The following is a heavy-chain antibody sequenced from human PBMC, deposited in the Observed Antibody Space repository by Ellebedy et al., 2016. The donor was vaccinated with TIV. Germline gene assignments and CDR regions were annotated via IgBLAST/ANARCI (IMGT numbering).Heavy chain of an antibody. CDR1: GGSISSRSYY. D-gene: IGHD5-12*01. V-gene: IGHV4-39*07. CDR2: IYYNGNA. CDR3: ASTPFSAGSGYHPHDY. J-gene: IGHJ4*02. Sequence: MPSETLSLTCTVSGGSISSRSYYWGWIRQPPGKNLEWIGTIYYNGNAYYNPSLRSRVSISIDTSKNQFSLRLSSVTAADTAVYFCASTPFSAGSGYHPHDYWGQGILVTVSS.